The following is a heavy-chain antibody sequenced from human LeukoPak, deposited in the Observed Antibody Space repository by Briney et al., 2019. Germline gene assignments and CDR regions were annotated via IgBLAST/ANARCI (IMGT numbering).Heavy chain of an antibody. CDR2: ISYDGSNK. CDR3: ASLGYSSSWTFDY. CDR1: GFTFSSYA. J-gene: IGHJ4*02. Sequence: GGSLRLSCAAFGFTFSSYAMHWVRQAPGKGLEWVAVISYDGSNKYYADSVKGRFTISRDNSKNTLYLQMNSLRAEDTAVYYCASLGYSSSWTFDYWGQGTLVTVSS. D-gene: IGHD6-13*01. V-gene: IGHV3-30-3*01.